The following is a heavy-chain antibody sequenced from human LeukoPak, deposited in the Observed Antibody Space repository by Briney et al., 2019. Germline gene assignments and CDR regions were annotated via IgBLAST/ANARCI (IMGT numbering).Heavy chain of an antibody. CDR2: ISYDGSNK. D-gene: IGHD1-14*01. CDR3: ARNQGEGAFDI. Sequence: GGSLRLSCAASGITFSSYTMHWVRQAPGKGLEWVAVISYDGSNKLYADSVKGRFTISRDNSKNTLYLQMNSLRAEDTAVYYCARNQGEGAFDIWGQGSMVTVS. CDR1: GITFSSYT. J-gene: IGHJ3*02. V-gene: IGHV3-30*04.